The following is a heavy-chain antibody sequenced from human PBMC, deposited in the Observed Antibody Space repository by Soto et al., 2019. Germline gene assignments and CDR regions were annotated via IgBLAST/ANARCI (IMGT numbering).Heavy chain of an antibody. J-gene: IGHJ4*02. CDR3: VRGGYRHGDVAYHFDY. CDR1: GFTVSTYY. CDR2: LYTTGGT. D-gene: IGHD4-17*01. Sequence: EVQLVATGGGLIQPGGSLRLSCAASGFTVSTYYMAWVRQAPGKGLEWVSVLYTTGGTYYADSVKGRFSISMDKFKNTLYLQMNSLRAEDTAVYYCVRGGYRHGDVAYHFDYWGQGTLVTVSS. V-gene: IGHV3-53*02.